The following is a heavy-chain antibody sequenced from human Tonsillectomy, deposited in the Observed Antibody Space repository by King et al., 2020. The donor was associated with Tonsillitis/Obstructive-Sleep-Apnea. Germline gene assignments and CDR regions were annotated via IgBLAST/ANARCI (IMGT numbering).Heavy chain of an antibody. J-gene: IGHJ4*02. V-gene: IGHV3-23*04. Sequence: VQLVESGGGLVQPGGSLRLSCAASGFTFSSYAMSRVRQAPGKGLEWVSAISGSGGSTYYADSVKGRFTISRDNSKTTLYLKMNSLRAEDTAVYYCAKDQDPWYYYDSSGSNPFDYWGQGTLVTVSS. CDR2: ISGSGGST. CDR1: GFTFSSYA. D-gene: IGHD3-22*01. CDR3: AKDQDPWYYYDSSGSNPFDY.